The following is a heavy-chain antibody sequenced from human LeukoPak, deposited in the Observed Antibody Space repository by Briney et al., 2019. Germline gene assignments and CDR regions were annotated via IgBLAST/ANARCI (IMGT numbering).Heavy chain of an antibody. D-gene: IGHD1-14*01. CDR1: GFTFSSYA. V-gene: IGHV3-23*01. CDR2: ITGSGGRI. Sequence: GGSLRLSCAASGFTFSSYAMSWVRQAPGKGLEWVSTITGSGGRIYYADSVKGQFTISRDNSRNMLYLQMNSLRAEDTAVYYCAKSPISPLPPNFDYWGQGTLVTVSS. J-gene: IGHJ4*02. CDR3: AKSPISPLPPNFDY.